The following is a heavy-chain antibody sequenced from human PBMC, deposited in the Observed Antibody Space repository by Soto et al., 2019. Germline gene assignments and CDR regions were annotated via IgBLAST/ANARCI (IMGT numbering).Heavy chain of an antibody. V-gene: IGHV3-11*01. CDR2: IGSSGSTI. D-gene: IGHD4-17*01. Sequence: GGSLRLSCAASGFTFSDYYMSWIRQAPGKGLEWVSYIGSSGSTIYYADSVKGRFTISRDNAKNSLYLQMNSLRAEDTAVYYWARDIDHYGRDDAFDIWGQGTMVTVSS. CDR3: ARDIDHYGRDDAFDI. CDR1: GFTFSDYY. J-gene: IGHJ3*02.